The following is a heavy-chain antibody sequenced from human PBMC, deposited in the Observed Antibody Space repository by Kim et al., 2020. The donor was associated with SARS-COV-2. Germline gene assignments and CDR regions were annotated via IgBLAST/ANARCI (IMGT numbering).Heavy chain of an antibody. D-gene: IGHD2-21*01. V-gene: IGHV1-69*04. CDR1: GYIFNKYS. J-gene: IGHJ6*03. CDR3: ARDYHFGEECSRDHYFHYMDV. Sequence: SVKVSCKASGYIFNKYSISWVRQAPGQGLEWVGRIIPVLGMTNYAQRFQDRVTITADRSTRTAYMDLGSLRSEYTAIYYCARDYHFGEECSRDHYFHYMDVWGQGTTVTVSS. CDR2: IIPVLGMT.